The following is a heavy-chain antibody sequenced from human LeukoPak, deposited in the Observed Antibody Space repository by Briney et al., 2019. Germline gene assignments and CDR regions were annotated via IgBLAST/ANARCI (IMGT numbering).Heavy chain of an antibody. CDR1: GYTFTGYY. CDR2: INPNSGGT. J-gene: IGHJ6*03. Sequence: GASVKVSCKASGYTFTGYYMHWVRQAPGQGLEWMGWINPNSGGTNYAQKLQGRVTLTTDTSTSTAYMELRSLRSDDTAVYYCARAAGHYYYYYYMDVWGKGTTVTVSS. CDR3: ARAAGHYYYYYYMDV. V-gene: IGHV1-2*02. D-gene: IGHD1-14*01.